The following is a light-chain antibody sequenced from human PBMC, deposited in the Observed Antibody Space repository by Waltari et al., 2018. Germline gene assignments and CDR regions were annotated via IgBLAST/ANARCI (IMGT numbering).Light chain of an antibody. CDR2: HDR. CDR3: QAWDSSTAMV. V-gene: IGLV3-1*01. J-gene: IGLJ1*01. CDR1: NLGKQH. Sequence: SFELTQPPSVSVSPGQTANITCSGDNLGKQHVSWYQQKAGQSPVLVMYHDRQRPSGIPERFSGSNSGNTATLTISGTQAMDEADYYCQAWDSSTAMVFGTGTKVTVL.